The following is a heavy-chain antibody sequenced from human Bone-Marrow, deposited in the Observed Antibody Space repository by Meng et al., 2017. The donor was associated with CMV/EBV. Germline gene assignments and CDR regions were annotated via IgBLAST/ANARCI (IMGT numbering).Heavy chain of an antibody. V-gene: IGHV4-39*07. CDR2: IYYSGST. D-gene: IGHD5-24*01. J-gene: IGHJ3*02. Sequence: GSLRLSCTVSGGSISSSSYYWGWIRQPPGKGLEWIGRIYYSGSTNYNLSLKSRVTISVDTSKNQCSLKLSSVTAADTAVYYCARDGYNLPLDIWGQETMVTVSS. CDR1: GGSISSSSYY. CDR3: ARDGYNLPLDI.